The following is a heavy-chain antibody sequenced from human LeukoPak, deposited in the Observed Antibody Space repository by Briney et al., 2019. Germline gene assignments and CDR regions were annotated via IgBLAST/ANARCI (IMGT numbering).Heavy chain of an antibody. CDR3: ARVHISGWYYDF. CDR2: LSPDGSNT. J-gene: IGHJ4*02. CDR1: GFTFSTYW. V-gene: IGHV3-74*01. Sequence: GGSLRLSCAASGFTFSTYWMYWVRQAPGRGLVWVSRLSPDGSNTNYADSVKGRFTISRGNAKNTLYLQMNSLGAEDTAVYYCARVHISGWYYDFWGQGTLVTVSS. D-gene: IGHD6-19*01.